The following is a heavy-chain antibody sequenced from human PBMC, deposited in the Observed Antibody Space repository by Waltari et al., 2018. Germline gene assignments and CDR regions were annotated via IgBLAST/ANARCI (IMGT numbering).Heavy chain of an antibody. D-gene: IGHD3-22*01. CDR2: ISYNERNI. J-gene: IGHJ6*02. Sequence: QVQLVESGGGVVQPGRSLRLSCAASEFTFSSYAMHWVRQAPGNGLEGVAVISYNERNIYYVDSVKGRFTISRDNSKKMLYLQMNSLRAEDTAVYYCARDYCDRTYCHGMDVWGQGTTVTVSS. CDR3: ARDYCDRTYCHGMDV. CDR1: EFTFSSYA. V-gene: IGHV3-30*04.